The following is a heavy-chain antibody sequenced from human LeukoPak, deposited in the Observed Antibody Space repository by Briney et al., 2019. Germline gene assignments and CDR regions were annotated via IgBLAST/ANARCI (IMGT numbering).Heavy chain of an antibody. CDR3: ARHNHPDTAMVPFDY. V-gene: IGHV5-51*01. Sequence: KLGESLKISCKVSGYSFITYWIAWVRQMPGQGLEWMGIIYPGDSDTRYSPSFQGQVTISADKSISTAYLQWSSLKASDTAMYYCARHNHPDTAMVPFDYWGQGTLVTVSS. D-gene: IGHD5-18*01. CDR1: GYSFITYW. J-gene: IGHJ4*02. CDR2: IYPGDSDT.